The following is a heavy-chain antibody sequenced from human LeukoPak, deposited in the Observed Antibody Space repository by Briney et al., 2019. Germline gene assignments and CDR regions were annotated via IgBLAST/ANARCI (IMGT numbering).Heavy chain of an antibody. CDR3: ARLGANDILTGYISD. J-gene: IGHJ1*01. Sequence: PGGSLRLSCTASGFDVANNYMSWVRQAPGKGLEWVSAISGTGGSTYYADSVKGRFTISRDISMTTLFLQMDSLTAADTAVYYCARLGANDILTGYISDWGQGTLVTVSS. CDR2: ISGTGGST. V-gene: IGHV3-23*01. CDR1: GFDVANNY. D-gene: IGHD3-9*01.